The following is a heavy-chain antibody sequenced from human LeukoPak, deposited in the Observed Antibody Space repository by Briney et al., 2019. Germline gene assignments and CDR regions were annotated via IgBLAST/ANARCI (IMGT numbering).Heavy chain of an antibody. CDR1: GGSFSGYY. V-gene: IGHV4-34*01. D-gene: IGHD6-13*01. Sequence: SETLSLTCAVYGGSFSGYYWSWIRQPPGKGLEWIGEINHSGSTNYNPSLKSRVTVSVDTSKNQFSLKLSSVTAADTAVYYCASTSSSSWYGYYYYYMDVWGKGTTVTVSS. CDR3: ASTSSSSWYGYYYYYMDV. J-gene: IGHJ6*03. CDR2: INHSGST.